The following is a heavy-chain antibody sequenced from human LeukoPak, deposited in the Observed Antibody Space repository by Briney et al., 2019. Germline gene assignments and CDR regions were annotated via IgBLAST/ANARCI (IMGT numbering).Heavy chain of an antibody. V-gene: IGHV4-34*01. CDR2: INHSGST. J-gene: IGHJ4*02. CDR1: GGSFSGYY. D-gene: IGHD4-4*01. Sequence: KPSATLSLTCAVYGGSFSGYYWNWIRQPPGKGLEWIGEINHSGSTNYNPSLKSRVTISVDTSKNQFSLKLSSVTAADTAVYYCARRRGWAMTTVTTYSGNFDYWGQGTLVTVSS. CDR3: ARRRGWAMTTVTTYSGNFDY.